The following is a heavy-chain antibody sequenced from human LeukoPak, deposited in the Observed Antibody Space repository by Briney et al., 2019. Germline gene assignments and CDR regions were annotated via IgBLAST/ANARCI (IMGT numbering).Heavy chain of an antibody. V-gene: IGHV5-10-1*01. D-gene: IGHD3-3*01. CDR3: ARLIGWSGYHDYYYGMDV. J-gene: IGHJ6*02. CDR2: IDSSDSYT. Sequence: GESLKISCKGSGYSFTSYWISWVRQMPGKGLEWMGRIDSSDSYTNYSPSFQGHVTISADKSISTAYLQWSSLKASDTAMYYCARLIGWSGYHDYYYGMDVWGQGTTVTVSS. CDR1: GYSFTSYW.